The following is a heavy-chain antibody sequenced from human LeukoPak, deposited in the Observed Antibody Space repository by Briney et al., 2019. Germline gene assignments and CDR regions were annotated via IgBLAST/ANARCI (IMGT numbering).Heavy chain of an antibody. V-gene: IGHV1-3*01. CDR3: ARVGAYDSSGYYVGIDY. CDR2: INGGIGNT. CDR1: GYTFTSYA. D-gene: IGHD3-22*01. J-gene: IGHJ4*02. Sequence: GESLKISCKGSGYTFTSYAMHWVRQAPGQRLEWMGWINGGIGNTKYSPKFQGRVTIIRDTSASTAYMELSSLRSEDTAVYYCARVGAYDSSGYYVGIDYWGQGTLVTVSS.